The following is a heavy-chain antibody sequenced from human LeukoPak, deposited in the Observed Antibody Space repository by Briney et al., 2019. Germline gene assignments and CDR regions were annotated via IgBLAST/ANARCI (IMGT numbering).Heavy chain of an antibody. CDR2: ISSSGSTI. CDR1: GFTFSDYY. J-gene: IGHJ3*02. CDR3: AREVVVPTYAFDI. Sequence: GGSLRLSCAASGFTFSDYYMSWIRQAPGKGLEWVSYISSSGSTIYYADSVKGRFTISRDNAKNSLYLQMNSLRAEDTAVYYCAREVVVPTYAFDIWGQGTMVTVSS. D-gene: IGHD2-15*01. V-gene: IGHV3-11*04.